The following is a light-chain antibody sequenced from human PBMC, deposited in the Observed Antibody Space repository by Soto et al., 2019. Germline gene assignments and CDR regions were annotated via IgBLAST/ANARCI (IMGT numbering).Light chain of an antibody. V-gene: IGLV2-14*01. CDR2: EVS. J-gene: IGLJ1*01. Sequence: QSARTQPASVSGSPGKSIIISCTGTTSDVGTYDYVSWYQNQPAKAPKVMIYEVSNRPSGVSDRFSGSESGNTASLTISALQAEDEADYYCSSYVGATTRVFGTGTKVTVL. CDR1: TSDVGTYDY. CDR3: SSYVGATTRV.